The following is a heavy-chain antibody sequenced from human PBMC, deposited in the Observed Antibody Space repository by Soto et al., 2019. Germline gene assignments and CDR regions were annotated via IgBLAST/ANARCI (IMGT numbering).Heavy chain of an antibody. V-gene: IGHV4-59*01. CDR1: GGSISSYY. CDR3: ARVLEAYCGGDCSPDAFDI. D-gene: IGHD2-21*01. CDR2: IYYSGST. Sequence: SETLSLTCTVSGGSISSYYWSWIRQPPGKGLEWIGYIYYSGSTNYNPSLKSRVTISVDTSKNQFSLKLSSVTAADTAVYFCARVLEAYCGGDCSPDAFDIWGQGTMVTVSS. J-gene: IGHJ3*02.